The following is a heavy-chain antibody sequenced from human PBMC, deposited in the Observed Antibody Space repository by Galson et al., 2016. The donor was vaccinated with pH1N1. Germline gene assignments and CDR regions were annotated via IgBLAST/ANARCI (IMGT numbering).Heavy chain of an antibody. J-gene: IGHJ4*02. Sequence: CAISGDSVSSNSAAWNWIRQSPSRGLEWLGRTYYRSKWFYNYAVSVQGRITINPDTSKNQFSLPLKSVTPEDTAVYYCARHSPGRAVGVFDCWGQVTLVTVSS. CDR1: GDSVSSNSAA. D-gene: IGHD6-19*01. CDR3: ARHSPGRAVGVFDC. V-gene: IGHV6-1*01. CDR2: TYYRSKWFY.